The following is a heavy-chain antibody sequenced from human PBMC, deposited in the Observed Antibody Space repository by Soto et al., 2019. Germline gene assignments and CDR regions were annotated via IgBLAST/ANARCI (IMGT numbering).Heavy chain of an antibody. CDR2: ISGSGGST. CDR3: AKGPTYYDILTGYFENYYYGMDV. J-gene: IGHJ6*01. CDR1: GFTFSSYA. V-gene: IGHV3-23*01. D-gene: IGHD3-9*01. Sequence: EVQLLESGGGLVQPGGSLRLSCAASGFTFSSYAMSWVRQAPGKGLEWVSAISGSGGSTYYADSVKGRFTISRDNSKNTLYLQMNSLRAEDTAVYYCAKGPTYYDILTGYFENYYYGMDVW.